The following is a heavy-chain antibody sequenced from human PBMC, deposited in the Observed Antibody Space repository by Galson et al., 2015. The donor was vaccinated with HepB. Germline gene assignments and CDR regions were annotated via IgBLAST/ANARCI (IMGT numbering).Heavy chain of an antibody. Sequence: SLRHSCAGSGVTFDDCAMHWVRQAPGKGLEWVSSINWNSGTIVYADSVKGRLTISRDNAKNSLYLQMNSLRAEDTALYYCAKDYGDYRYFQYWGQGTLVTVSS. CDR3: AKDYGDYRYFQY. V-gene: IGHV3-9*01. CDR1: GVTFDDCA. D-gene: IGHD4-17*01. J-gene: IGHJ1*01. CDR2: INWNSGTI.